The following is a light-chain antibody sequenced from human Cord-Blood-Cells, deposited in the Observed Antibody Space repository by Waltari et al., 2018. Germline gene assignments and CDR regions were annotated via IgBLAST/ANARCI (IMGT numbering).Light chain of an antibody. Sequence: QSALTQPASVSGSPGQSITISCTGTSSDVVSYNLVSWYQQHPGKAPKLMIYEGSKRPSGVSNRCSVSKSGNTASLTSSGLQADDEADYYCCSYAGSSTFEVFGGGTKLTVL. V-gene: IGLV2-23*03. CDR3: CSYAGSSTFEV. CDR2: EGS. J-gene: IGLJ2*01. CDR1: SSDVVSYNL.